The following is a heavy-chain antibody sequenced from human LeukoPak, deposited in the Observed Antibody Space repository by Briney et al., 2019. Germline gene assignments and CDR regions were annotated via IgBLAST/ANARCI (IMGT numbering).Heavy chain of an antibody. J-gene: IGHJ6*03. CDR2: VSGSGGST. CDR3: AKGWMAGRPVYYFYYMDV. V-gene: IGHV3-23*01. Sequence: GGSLRLSCAASGFTFSSYAMTWVRQATGKGLEWVSTVSGSGGSTYYADSVKGRFTISRDNSKNTLYLQMNSLRAEDTAVYYCAKGWMAGRPVYYFYYMDVWGKGTTVTVSS. CDR1: GFTFSSYA. D-gene: IGHD6-6*01.